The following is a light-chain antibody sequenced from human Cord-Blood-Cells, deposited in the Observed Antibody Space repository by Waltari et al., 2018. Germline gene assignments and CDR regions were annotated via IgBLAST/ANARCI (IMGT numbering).Light chain of an antibody. J-gene: IGLJ2*01. Sequence: SSELTQDPAVSVALGQPVRITCKGASLRSYYASWYQQKPGQAPVLVIYGKNNRPSGIPDRFSGSSSGNTASLTITGAQAEDEADYYCNSRDSSGNHVVFGGGTKLTVL. V-gene: IGLV3-19*01. CDR1: SLRSYY. CDR3: NSRDSSGNHVV. CDR2: GKN.